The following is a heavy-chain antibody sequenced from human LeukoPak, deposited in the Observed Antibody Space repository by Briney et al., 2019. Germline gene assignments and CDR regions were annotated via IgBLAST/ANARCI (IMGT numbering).Heavy chain of an antibody. D-gene: IGHD6-19*01. CDR3: AKAHSSAGSLYYYMDV. Sequence: GSLRLSCAASGFTFSSYAMSWVRQAPGKGLEWVSAISGSGGSTYYADSVKGRFTISRDNSKNTLYLQMNSLRAEDTAVYYCAKAHSSAGSLYYYMDVWGKGTTVTVSS. V-gene: IGHV3-23*01. CDR2: ISGSGGST. CDR1: GFTFSSYA. J-gene: IGHJ6*03.